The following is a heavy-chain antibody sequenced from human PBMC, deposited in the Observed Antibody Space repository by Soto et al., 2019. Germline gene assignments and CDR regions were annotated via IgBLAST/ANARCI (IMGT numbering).Heavy chain of an antibody. J-gene: IGHJ5*01. V-gene: IGHV4-39*01. Sequence: SETLSLTCTVSGVSIHNSHSFWAWIRQPPGKGLQFIASVYHNGGAHYNSSLKSRVTISVDTANNQVSLRMRSLTAADTAFYYCGRVVEGATRHTDPDSWGQGILVTVS. D-gene: IGHD2-21*01. CDR3: GRVVEGATRHTDPDS. CDR1: GVSIHNSHSF. CDR2: VYHNGGA.